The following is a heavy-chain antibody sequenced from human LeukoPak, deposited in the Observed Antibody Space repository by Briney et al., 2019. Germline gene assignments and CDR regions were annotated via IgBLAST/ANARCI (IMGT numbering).Heavy chain of an antibody. Sequence: GGSLRLSCAASGFTFSNAWMSWVRQAPGKGLEWVGRIKSYSNGGTTDYAAPVKGRFTISRDDSKNTLYLQMNSLRAEDTAVYYCAKSAGDGYRNFDYWGQGTLVTVSS. CDR3: AKSAGDGYRNFDY. CDR2: IKSYSNGGTT. CDR1: GFTFSNAW. D-gene: IGHD5-24*01. J-gene: IGHJ4*02. V-gene: IGHV3-15*01.